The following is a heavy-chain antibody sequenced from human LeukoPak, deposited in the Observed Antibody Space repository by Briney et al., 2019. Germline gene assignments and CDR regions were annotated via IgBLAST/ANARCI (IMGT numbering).Heavy chain of an antibody. CDR2: IKYDGSEK. CDR1: GFTFSSYW. CDR3: ARDRGSTWYRGFGP. J-gene: IGHJ5*02. Sequence: GGSLRLSCAASGFTFSSYWMSWVRQAPGKGLEWVANIKYDGSEKYYVDSVKGRFTISRDNAKNSVSLQMNSLRAEDTAVYYCARDRGSTWYRGFGPWGQGILVTVSS. D-gene: IGHD6-13*01. V-gene: IGHV3-7*01.